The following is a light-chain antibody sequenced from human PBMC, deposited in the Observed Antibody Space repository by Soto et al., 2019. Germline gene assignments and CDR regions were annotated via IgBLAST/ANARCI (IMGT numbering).Light chain of an antibody. CDR3: QQRSNWPIT. Sequence: EIVLTQAGGTLTSSPASKDVLACRVCQSVSSSSLALYQQKPGQAPRVLIYDASNRATGIPVRFSGSGSGTDFTLTISSLEPEDFAVYYCQQRSNWPITFGQGTRLEIK. CDR1: QSVSSSS. J-gene: IGKJ5*01. V-gene: IGKV3D-20*02. CDR2: DAS.